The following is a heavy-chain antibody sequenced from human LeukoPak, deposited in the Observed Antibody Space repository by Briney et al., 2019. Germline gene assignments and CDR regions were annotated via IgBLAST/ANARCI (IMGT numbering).Heavy chain of an antibody. CDR2: TFHSGSP. CDR3: ARDAGGDFDY. D-gene: IGHD2-21*01. V-gene: IGHV4-38-2*02. J-gene: IGHJ4*02. CDR1: GYSIGSGYY. Sequence: SETLSLTCNVSGYSIGSGYYWGWIRQPPGKALEWIGTTFHSGSPNYNPSLKSRVTISIDTSKNQFSLKLSSVTAADTAFYYCARDAGGDFDYWGQGTLVTVSS.